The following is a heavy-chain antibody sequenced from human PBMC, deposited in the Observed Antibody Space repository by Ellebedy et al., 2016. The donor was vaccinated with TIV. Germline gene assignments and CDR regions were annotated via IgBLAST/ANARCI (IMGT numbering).Heavy chain of an antibody. V-gene: IGHV1-46*01. CDR2: INPSGGST. Sequence: ASVKVSCKASGYTFTSYYMHWVRQAPGQGLEWMGIINPSGGSTSYAQKFQGRVTMTRDTSTSTVYMELSSLRSEDTAVYYCARESTYGDYRNAFDIWGQGTMVTVSS. CDR1: GYTFTSYY. J-gene: IGHJ3*02. D-gene: IGHD4-17*01. CDR3: ARESTYGDYRNAFDI.